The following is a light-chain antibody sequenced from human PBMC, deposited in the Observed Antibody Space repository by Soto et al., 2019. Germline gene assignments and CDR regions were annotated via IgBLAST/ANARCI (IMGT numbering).Light chain of an antibody. CDR1: QSVRND. V-gene: IGKV3-11*01. Sequence: IVLTQSQATLSFSPGERATLSCRASQSVRNDLVWYHQKPCHAHRVLIYSASNRATGIPARFSGSGSGTDFTLTISSLEPEDFAVYYCQQRTNWPPTFGVGTTVEMK. J-gene: IGKJ4*01. CDR3: QQRTNWPPT. CDR2: SAS.